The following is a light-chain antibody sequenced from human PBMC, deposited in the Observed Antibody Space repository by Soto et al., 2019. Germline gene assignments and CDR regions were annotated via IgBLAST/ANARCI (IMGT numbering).Light chain of an antibody. J-gene: IGKJ1*01. CDR1: QGISSA. CDR2: DAS. V-gene: IGKV1-13*02. CDR3: QHYNSYSEA. Sequence: QVTQSPSTLSATAGDRVTITCRASQGISSALAWYQQKPGKAPKLLIYDASSLESGVPSRFSGSGSGTEFTLTISSLQPDDFATYYCQHYNSYSEAFGQGTKVDI.